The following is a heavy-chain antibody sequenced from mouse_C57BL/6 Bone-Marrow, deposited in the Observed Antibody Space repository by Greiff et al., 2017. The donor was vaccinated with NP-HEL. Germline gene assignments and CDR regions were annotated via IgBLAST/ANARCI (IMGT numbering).Heavy chain of an antibody. V-gene: IGHV1-76*01. CDR3: AIGRWLTPYFDV. D-gene: IGHD2-3*01. CDR1: GYTFTDYY. Sequence: QVQLQQSGAELVRPGASVKLSCKASGYTFTDYYINWVKQRPGQGLEWIARIYPGSGNTYYNEKFKGKATLTAEKSSSTAYMQLSSLTSEDSAVYFCAIGRWLTPYFDVWGTGTTVTVSS. J-gene: IGHJ1*03. CDR2: IYPGSGNT.